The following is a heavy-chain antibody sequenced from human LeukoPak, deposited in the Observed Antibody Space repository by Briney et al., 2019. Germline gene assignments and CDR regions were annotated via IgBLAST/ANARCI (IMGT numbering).Heavy chain of an antibody. Sequence: GGSLRLSCAASGFTVSSNYMSWVRQAPGKGLEWVSVIYSGGSTYYADSVKGRFTISRDNSKNTLYLQMNSLRAEDTAVYYCARGRGYSYGPAGHSAFDYWGQGTLVTVSS. CDR2: IYSGGST. V-gene: IGHV3-66*01. J-gene: IGHJ4*02. CDR3: ARGRGYSYGPAGHSAFDY. CDR1: GFTVSSNY. D-gene: IGHD5-18*01.